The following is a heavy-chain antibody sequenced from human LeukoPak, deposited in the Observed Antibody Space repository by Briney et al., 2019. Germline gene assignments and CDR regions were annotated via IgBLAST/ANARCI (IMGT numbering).Heavy chain of an antibody. V-gene: IGHV3-48*03. CDR1: GFTFNTYE. CDR3: AKGEGIQLLFDY. CDR2: ISSRGSMI. Sequence: GGSLRLSCAASGFTFNTYEMHWVRQAPGKGLEWVSYISSRGSMIYYAESVKGRFTISRDNAKNTLYLQMNSLRAEDTAVYYCAKGEGIQLLFDYWGQGTLVTVSS. J-gene: IGHJ4*02. D-gene: IGHD5-18*01.